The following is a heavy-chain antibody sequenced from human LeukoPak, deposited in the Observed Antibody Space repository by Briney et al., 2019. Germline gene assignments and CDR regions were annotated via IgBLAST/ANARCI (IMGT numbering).Heavy chain of an antibody. V-gene: IGHV3-48*02. J-gene: IGHJ3*02. CDR2: ITSGSSTI. CDR3: ARGLTSDI. Sequence: GGSLRLSCAVSGFTFSSYSMNWVRQAPGKGLEWVSFITSGSSTIYYADSVKGRFTISRDDAKNSLYLQMNSLRDEDTAVYYCARGLTSDIWGQGTMVSVSS. CDR1: GFTFSSYS.